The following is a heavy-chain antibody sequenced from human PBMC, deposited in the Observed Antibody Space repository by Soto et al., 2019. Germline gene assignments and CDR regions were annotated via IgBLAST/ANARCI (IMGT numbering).Heavy chain of an antibody. V-gene: IGHV1-3*01. CDR1: GYTFSSFA. J-gene: IGHJ4*02. D-gene: IGHD1-1*01. CDR3: AVGGRGTRY. CDR2: INPGDGYT. Sequence: QVHLVQSGAEVTKPGASVKVSCKTSGYTFSSFAIHWVRQAPGQGLEWMAWINPGDGYTRLLQKFQGRVTVTRDTSATTVFMELNSLTSEDTAVYYCAVGGRGTRYWGQGTQVTVSS.